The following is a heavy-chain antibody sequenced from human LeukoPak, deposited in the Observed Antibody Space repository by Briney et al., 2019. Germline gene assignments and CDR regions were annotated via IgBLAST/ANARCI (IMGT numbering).Heavy chain of an antibody. CDR2: IYPGDSDT. D-gene: IGHD3-22*01. V-gene: IGHV5-51*01. CDR1: GYSFTSYW. CDR3: ARHPGGYYDSSGYSDY. Sequence: GESLKISCKGSGYSFTSYWIGWVRQMPGKGLEWMGIIYPGDSDTRYSPSFQGQVTISADKSISTAYLQRSSLKASDTAMYYCARHPGGYYDSSGYSDYWGQGTLVTVSS. J-gene: IGHJ4*02.